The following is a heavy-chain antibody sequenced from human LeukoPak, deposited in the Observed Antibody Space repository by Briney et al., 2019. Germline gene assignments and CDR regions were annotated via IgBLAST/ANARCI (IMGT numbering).Heavy chain of an antibody. D-gene: IGHD2-2*01. V-gene: IGHV4-39*01. J-gene: IGHJ4*02. CDR2: IYYSGST. CDR3: APYCSSTSCYGEGDY. CDR1: GGSITSSSYY. Sequence: SETLSLTCTVSGGSITSSSYYWGRIRQPPGKGLEWIGSIYYSGSTYYNPSLKSRVTISVDTSKNQFSLNLSSVTAADTAVYYCAPYCSSTSCYGEGDYWGQGTLVTVSS.